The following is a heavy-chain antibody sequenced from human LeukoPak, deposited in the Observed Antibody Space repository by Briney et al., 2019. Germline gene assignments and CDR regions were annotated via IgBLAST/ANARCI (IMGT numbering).Heavy chain of an antibody. CDR3: ASLRGDKWLRLPQSGY. V-gene: IGHV1-46*01. J-gene: IGHJ4*02. CDR2: INPSGGST. Sequence: ASVKVSCKAFGYIFTTYYMHWVRQAPGQGLEWMGVINPSGGSTSYAQKFQGRVTMARDTSTRTVYMELSGLRSDDTAVYYCASLRGDKWLRLPQSGYWGQGTLVTVSS. D-gene: IGHD5-12*01. CDR1: GYIFTTYY.